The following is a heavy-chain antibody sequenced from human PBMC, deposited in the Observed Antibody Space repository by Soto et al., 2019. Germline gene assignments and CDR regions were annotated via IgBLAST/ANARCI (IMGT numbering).Heavy chain of an antibody. CDR2: ISGSGSAT. J-gene: IGHJ4*02. CDR3: AKSSGFDSGLFDY. CDR1: GLTFTKYA. Sequence: EVQLLESGGGLVQPGGSLRLSCAVSGLTFTKYAMSWVRQAPGKGLEWVSAISGSGSATHYADSVKGRFTISRDNSKNTVSLQMNSLRVEETAIYFCAKSSGFDSGLFDYWGQGTLVTVSS. V-gene: IGHV3-23*01. D-gene: IGHD5-12*01.